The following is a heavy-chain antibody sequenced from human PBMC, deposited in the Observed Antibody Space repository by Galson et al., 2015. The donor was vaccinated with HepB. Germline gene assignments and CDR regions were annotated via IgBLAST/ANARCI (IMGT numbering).Heavy chain of an antibody. D-gene: IGHD2-15*01. CDR1: GYTFTSNG. V-gene: IGHV1-18*04. CDR2: ISANSGRT. J-gene: IGHJ4*02. CDR3: ARDRSHSLDF. Sequence: ASGYTFTSNGISWVRQAPGRGLEWVGWISANSGRTTYAWRLLGRLTLTTDTSTSTAYMELRSLRSDDTAIYYCARDRSHSLDFWGQGTLVTVSS.